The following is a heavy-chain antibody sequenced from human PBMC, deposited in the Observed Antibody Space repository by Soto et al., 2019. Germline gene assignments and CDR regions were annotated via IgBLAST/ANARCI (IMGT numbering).Heavy chain of an antibody. D-gene: IGHD6-13*01. CDR3: AKDRSTTWSLDY. V-gene: IGHV3-30*18. CDR2: TSYDGSDK. J-gene: IGHJ4*02. Sequence: QAQLVESGGGVVQPGRSLRLSCAASGFTFSSYGMHWVRQAPGKGLEWVAGTSYDGSDKHYADSVKGRFTISRDNSKNTLYLQMNSLRAEDTAVYYCAKDRSTTWSLDYWGQGTLVTVSS. CDR1: GFTFSSYG.